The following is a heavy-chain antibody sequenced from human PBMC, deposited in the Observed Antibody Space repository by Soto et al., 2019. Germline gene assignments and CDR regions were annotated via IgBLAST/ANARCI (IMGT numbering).Heavy chain of an antibody. CDR1: GGSISGYY. CDR3: ARDPLEGGWAARPGSWFDP. Sequence: SETLSLTCTVSGGSISGYYWSWIRQSAGKGLEWIGRIYTTGSTIYNPSLRSRVTMSVDTSKNQFSLKLNSVTAADTAVYYCARDPLEGGWAARPGSWFDPWDHGTLVTVSS. D-gene: IGHD6-6*01. CDR2: IYTTGST. V-gene: IGHV4-4*07. J-gene: IGHJ5*02.